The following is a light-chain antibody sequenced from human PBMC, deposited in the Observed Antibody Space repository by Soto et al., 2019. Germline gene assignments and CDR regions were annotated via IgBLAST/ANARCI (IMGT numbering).Light chain of an antibody. Sequence: QSVLTQSPCASASLGASVKLTCTLSSEHSSYAIAWHQQQPEKGPRYLMKLNSDGSHSKGDGIPDRFSGSSSGAERYLTISSLQSEDEADYYCQTWGTGIQVFGGGTKLTVL. CDR1: SEHSSYA. V-gene: IGLV4-69*01. CDR3: QTWGTGIQV. J-gene: IGLJ2*01. CDR2: LNSDGSH.